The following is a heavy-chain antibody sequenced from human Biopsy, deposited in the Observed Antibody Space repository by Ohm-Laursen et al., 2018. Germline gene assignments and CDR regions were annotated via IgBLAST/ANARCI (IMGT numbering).Heavy chain of an antibody. D-gene: IGHD3-10*01. V-gene: IGHV3-11*01. CDR2: ISGSGVTK. CDR3: AKDGAGSYNEI. J-gene: IGHJ4*02. CDR1: GFTFGDYY. Sequence: SLRLSCAASGFTFGDYYMSWIRQAPGKGLEWLSYISGSGVTKMYADSVKGRFSISRDNAKNSLYLEMNNLTVEDTAVYYCAKDGAGSYNEIWGQGTLVSVSS.